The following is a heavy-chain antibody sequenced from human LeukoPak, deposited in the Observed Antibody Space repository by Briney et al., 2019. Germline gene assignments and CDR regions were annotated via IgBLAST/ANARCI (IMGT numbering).Heavy chain of an antibody. D-gene: IGHD4-17*01. J-gene: IGHJ4*02. V-gene: IGHV4-30-2*01. CDR2: IYHSGST. Sequence: SQTLSLTCAVSGGSISSGGYSWSWIRQPPGKGLEWIGYIYHSGSTYYNPSLKSRVTISVDRSKNQFSLKLSSVTAADTAVYYCARGFHGGYGDLSGFDYWGQGTLVTVSS. CDR1: GGSISSGGYS. CDR3: ARGFHGGYGDLSGFDY.